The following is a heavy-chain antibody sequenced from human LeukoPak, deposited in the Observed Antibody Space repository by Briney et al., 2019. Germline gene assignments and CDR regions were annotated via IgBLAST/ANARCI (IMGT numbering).Heavy chain of an antibody. CDR2: IYYSGST. CDR1: GGSTSSGDYY. CDR3: ARNSGYDFDY. D-gene: IGHD5-12*01. J-gene: IGHJ4*02. V-gene: IGHV4-30-4*01. Sequence: PSETLSLTCTVSGGSTSSGDYYWSWIRQPPGKGLEWIGYIYYSGSTYYNPSLKSRVTISVDTSKNQFSLKLSSVTAADTAVYYCARNSGYDFDYWGQGTVITVSS.